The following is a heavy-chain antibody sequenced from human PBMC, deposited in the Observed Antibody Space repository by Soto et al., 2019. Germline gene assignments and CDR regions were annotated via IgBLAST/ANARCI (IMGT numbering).Heavy chain of an antibody. J-gene: IGHJ6*02. CDR1: GYSFSDYF. CDR2: INPTGGDT. D-gene: IGHD3-16*01. V-gene: IGHV1-46*01. CDR3: AGEGKGAYRSTNYYVGGDV. Sequence: QVQLVQSGAEVKKPGASVKISCRTSGYSFSDYFFHWVRQAPGQGPEWMGRINPTGGDTISAQKFQGRITMARDRSTTSVSLEQPRMAFEDTALYYRAGEGKGAYRSTNYYVGGDVWGQGTPVIVS.